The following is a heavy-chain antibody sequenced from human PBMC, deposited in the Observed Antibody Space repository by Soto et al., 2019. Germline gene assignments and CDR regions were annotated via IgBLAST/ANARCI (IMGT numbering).Heavy chain of an antibody. D-gene: IGHD3-9*01. Sequence: GESLKISCKGSGYSFTSYWISWVRQMPGKGLEWMGRFDPSDSYTNYSPSFQGHVTISADRSISTAYLQWSSLKASDTAMYYCARHLPDYDILTGYSYYYYYGMDVWGQGTTVTVSS. J-gene: IGHJ6*02. CDR3: ARHLPDYDILTGYSYYYYYGMDV. CDR2: FDPSDSYT. CDR1: GYSFTSYW. V-gene: IGHV5-10-1*01.